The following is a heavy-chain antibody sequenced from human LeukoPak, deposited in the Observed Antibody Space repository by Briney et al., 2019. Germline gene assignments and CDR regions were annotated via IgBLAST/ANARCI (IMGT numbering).Heavy chain of an antibody. CDR1: GFTFSNYS. J-gene: IGHJ4*02. D-gene: IGHD6-13*01. CDR3: AKMWGSRWPTLRFDY. V-gene: IGHV3-23*01. Sequence: PGGSLRLSCAASGFTFSNYSMSWVRQAPGKGLEWVSVITKSGTTTYYADSVKGRFTISRDSSKNTLYLQMDSLRAEDTAVYYCAKMWGSRWPTLRFDYWGQGTLVTVSS. CDR2: ITKSGTTT.